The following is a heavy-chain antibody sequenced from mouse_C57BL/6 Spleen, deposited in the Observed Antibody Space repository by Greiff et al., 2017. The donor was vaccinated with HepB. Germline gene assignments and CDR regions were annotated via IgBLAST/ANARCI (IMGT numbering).Heavy chain of an antibody. CDR3: TRPVPYYAMDY. CDR1: GYTFTDYE. CDR2: IDPETGGT. Sequence: VQLQQSGAALVRPGASVTLSCKASGYTFTDYEMHWVKQTPVHGLEWIGAIDPETGGTAYNQKFKGKAILTADKSSSTAYMELRSLTSEDSAVYYCTRPVPYYAMDYWGQGTSVTVSS. J-gene: IGHJ4*01. V-gene: IGHV1-15*01.